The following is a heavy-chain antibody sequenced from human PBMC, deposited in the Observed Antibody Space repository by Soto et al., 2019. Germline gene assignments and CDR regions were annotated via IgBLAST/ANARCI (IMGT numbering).Heavy chain of an antibody. D-gene: IGHD2-8*02. Sequence: GSGPTLVNPTQTLTLTCSFSGFSLTTSGVGVGWVRQSPEKTLEWLALIFWGDDKRYSPSLRSRLTIAKDTSKNQVVLTLTNVEPVDTATYYCARILTATGGHFDSWGQGALVTVSS. CDR2: IFWGDDK. CDR3: ARILTATGGHFDS. J-gene: IGHJ4*02. CDR1: GFSLTTSGVG. V-gene: IGHV2-5*02.